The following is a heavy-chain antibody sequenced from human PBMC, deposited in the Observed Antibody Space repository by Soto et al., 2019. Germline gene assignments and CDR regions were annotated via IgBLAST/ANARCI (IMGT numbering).Heavy chain of an antibody. D-gene: IGHD5-18*01. CDR1: GGSISSGGYY. CDR3: ARGRADTASFDY. CDR2: IYYSGST. V-gene: IGHV4-30-4*08. J-gene: IGHJ4*02. Sequence: SETLSLTCTVSGGSISSGGYYWSWIRQHPGKGLEWIGYIYYSGSTYYNPSLKSRVTISVDTSKNQFSLKLSSVTAADTAVYYCARGRADTASFDYWGQGTLVTVSS.